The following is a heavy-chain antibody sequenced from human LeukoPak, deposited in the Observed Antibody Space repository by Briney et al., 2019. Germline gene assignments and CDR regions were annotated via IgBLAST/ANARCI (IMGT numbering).Heavy chain of an antibody. J-gene: IGHJ2*01. CDR2: IYYSGNT. V-gene: IGHV4-39*01. CDR1: GGSISSSSYY. Sequence: PSETLSLTCAVSGGSISSSSYYWGWIRQPPGKGLEWTGSIYYSGNTYQNPSLKSRVTISVDTSKNQFSLKLSSVTAADTAVFYCARHGDDYGDYRYFDLWGRGTLVTVSS. D-gene: IGHD4-17*01. CDR3: ARHGDDYGDYRYFDL.